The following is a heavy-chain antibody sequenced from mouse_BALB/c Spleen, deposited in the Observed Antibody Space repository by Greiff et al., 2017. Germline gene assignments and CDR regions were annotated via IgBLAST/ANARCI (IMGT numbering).Heavy chain of an antibody. Sequence: EVQLQQSGAELVKPGASVMLSCTASGFNIQDTYMHWVQQRPEQGLVWIGRIDPAIGNTKFDPKFLDKATITADSSSNTAYLQLSSLTSEDTAVYYCVPAYYKYGFANWGEGNLVTVA. CDR2: IDPAIGNT. CDR3: VPAYYKYGFAN. J-gene: IGHJ3*01. D-gene: IGHD2-14*01. V-gene: IGHV14-3*02. CDR1: GFNIQDTY.